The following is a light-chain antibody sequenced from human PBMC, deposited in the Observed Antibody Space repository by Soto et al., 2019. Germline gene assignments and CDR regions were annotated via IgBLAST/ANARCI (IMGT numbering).Light chain of an antibody. CDR2: GAF. Sequence: NVLTQSPAILSSSPGARVTLSCGASQSVDHDYLAWYQQRSGQAPRLLIYGAFYRATGIPDRFSGSGSGTDFTLTISRLETEDFAVYYCQHYGSSLATFGGGTKVEI. CDR1: QSVDHDY. CDR3: QHYGSSLAT. V-gene: IGKV3-20*01. J-gene: IGKJ4*01.